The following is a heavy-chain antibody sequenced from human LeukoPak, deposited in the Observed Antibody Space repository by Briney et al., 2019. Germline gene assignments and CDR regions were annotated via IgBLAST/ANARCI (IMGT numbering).Heavy chain of an antibody. J-gene: IGHJ4*02. CDR2: IKSKTDGGTT. D-gene: IGHD3-22*01. CDR1: GFTFSNAW. CDR3: ITLTYYYDSSGPNYVF. V-gene: IGHV3-15*01. Sequence: GGSLRLSCAASGFTFSNAWMSWVRQAPGKGLEWVGRIKSKTDGGTTDYAAPVKDRFTISRDDSKNTLYLQMNSLKTEDTAVYYCITLTYYYDSSGPNYVFWGQGTLVTVSS.